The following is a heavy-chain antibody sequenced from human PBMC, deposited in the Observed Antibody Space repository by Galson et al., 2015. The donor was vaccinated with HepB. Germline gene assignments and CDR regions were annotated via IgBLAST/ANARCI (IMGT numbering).Heavy chain of an antibody. Sequence: SETLSLTCAVYVGSFSVYYWSWIRQPPGKGLEWIGEINHSGSTNYNPSLKSRVTISVDTSKNQFSLKLSSVTAADTAVYYCARGSIVVVPAAARYYYYYGMDVWGQGTTVTVSS. D-gene: IGHD2-2*01. CDR1: VGSFSVYY. V-gene: IGHV4-34*01. CDR3: ARGSIVVVPAAARYYYYYGMDV. CDR2: INHSGST. J-gene: IGHJ6*02.